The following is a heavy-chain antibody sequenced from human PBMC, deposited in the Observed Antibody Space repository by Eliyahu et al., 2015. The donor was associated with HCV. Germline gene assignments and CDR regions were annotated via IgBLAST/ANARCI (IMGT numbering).Heavy chain of an antibody. J-gene: IGHJ6*04. CDR3: ARSRYVTMVQGVISGMDV. Sequence: QVQLQQWGAGLLKPSETLSLTCAVYGGSFSGYYWSWIRQPPGKGLEWIGEIXHSGSTNYNPSLKSRVTISVDTSKNQFSLKLSSVTAADTAVYYCARSRYVTMVQGVISGMDVWGKGTTVTVSS. CDR2: IXHSGST. D-gene: IGHD3-10*01. V-gene: IGHV4-34*01. CDR1: GGSFSGYY.